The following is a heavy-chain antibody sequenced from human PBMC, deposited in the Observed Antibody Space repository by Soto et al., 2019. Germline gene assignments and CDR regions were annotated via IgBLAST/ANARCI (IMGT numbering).Heavy chain of an antibody. D-gene: IGHD6-13*01. J-gene: IGHJ3*02. Sequence: GGSLRLSCAASGFTFSSYAMSWVRQAPGKGLEWVSAISGSGGSTYYADSVKGRFTISRDNAKKTLYLQMNSLRAEDTAVYYCAKGGSIWYISRGDAFDIWGQGTMVTVSS. CDR1: GFTFSSYA. CDR2: ISGSGGST. CDR3: AKGGSIWYISRGDAFDI. V-gene: IGHV3-23*01.